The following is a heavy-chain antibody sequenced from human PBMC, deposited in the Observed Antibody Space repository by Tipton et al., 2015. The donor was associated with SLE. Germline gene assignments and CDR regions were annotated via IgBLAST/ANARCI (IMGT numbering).Heavy chain of an antibody. Sequence: TLSLTCTVSGDSITSGPYYWSWIRQPAGKGLEWIGHVYASGSTDYNPSLKTRLPISIDTSRNQFSLNLSSVTAADTAVYFCARMEGMITCGGIAGLWGQGTVVTVST. V-gene: IGHV4-61*09. CDR3: ARMEGMITCGGIAGL. CDR2: VYASGST. J-gene: IGHJ4*02. D-gene: IGHD3-16*01. CDR1: GDSITSGPYY.